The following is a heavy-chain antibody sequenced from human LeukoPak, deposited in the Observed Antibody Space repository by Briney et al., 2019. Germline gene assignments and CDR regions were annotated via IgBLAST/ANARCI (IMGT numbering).Heavy chain of an antibody. CDR1: GGSISSGGYY. CDR2: IYYSGST. CDR3: ARGTYYYDSSGALDY. D-gene: IGHD3-22*01. Sequence: SQTLSLTCTVSGGSISSGGYYWSWIRQHPGKGLEWIGYIYYSGSTYYNPSLKSRVTISVDTSKNQFSLKLSSVTAADTAVYYCARGTYYYDSSGALDYWGQGTLVTVS. J-gene: IGHJ4*02. V-gene: IGHV4-31*03.